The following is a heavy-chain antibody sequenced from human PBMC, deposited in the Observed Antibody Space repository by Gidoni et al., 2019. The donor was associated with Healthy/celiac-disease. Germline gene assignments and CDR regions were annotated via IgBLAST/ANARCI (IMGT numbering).Heavy chain of an antibody. J-gene: IGHJ5*02. CDR3: ARHGSTVVTPSNWFDP. CDR1: GGSLTSSSYY. Sequence: QLQLQESGPGLVKPSETLSLTFTVPGGSLTSSSYYGGWIRQPPGKGVEWIGRIYYSGSTYYNPSLKSRVTISVDTSKNQFSLKLSSVTAADTAVYYCARHGSTVVTPSNWFDPWGQGTLVTVSS. V-gene: IGHV4-39*01. D-gene: IGHD4-17*01. CDR2: IYYSGST.